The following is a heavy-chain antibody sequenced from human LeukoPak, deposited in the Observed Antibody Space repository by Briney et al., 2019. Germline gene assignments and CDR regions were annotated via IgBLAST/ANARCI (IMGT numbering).Heavy chain of an antibody. Sequence: SETLSLTCTVSGGSISSGGYYWSWIRQHPGKGLEWLGYIYYSGSTYYNPSLKSRVTISVDTSKNQFSLKLSSVTAADTAVYYCARTYGNDFWSGYSWFDPWGQGTLVTVSS. CDR3: ARTYGNDFWSGYSWFDP. CDR1: GGSISSGGYY. D-gene: IGHD3-3*01. J-gene: IGHJ5*02. V-gene: IGHV4-31*03. CDR2: IYYSGST.